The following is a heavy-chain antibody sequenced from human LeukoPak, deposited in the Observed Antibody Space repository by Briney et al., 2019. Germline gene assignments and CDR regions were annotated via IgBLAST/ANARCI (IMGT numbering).Heavy chain of an antibody. CDR2: INRSGST. J-gene: IGHJ6*02. CDR1: GGSFSGYY. V-gene: IGHV4-34*01. Sequence: SETLSLTCAVYGGSFSGYYWSWIRQAPGKGLEWIGEINRSGSTNYNPSLKSRLTISVDTSKTQFSLKLSSVPAAETAVYYCAREPIAVAEPHYYYGMDVWGQGTTVTVSS. CDR3: AREPIAVAEPHYYYGMDV. D-gene: IGHD6-19*01.